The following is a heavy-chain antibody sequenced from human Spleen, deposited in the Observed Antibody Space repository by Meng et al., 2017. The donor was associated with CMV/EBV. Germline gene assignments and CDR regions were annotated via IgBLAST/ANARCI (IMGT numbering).Heavy chain of an antibody. V-gene: IGHV4-39*07. CDR3: ALSMDNWFDP. Sequence: TCTVSGGAMGRGTYHWAWIRQTPGKGLEWIGSIYYSGTTYYNPSLNSRVTISGDTSKNQFYLSLHSLTAADTAVYYCALSMDNWFDPWGQGTLVTVSS. CDR2: IYYSGTT. CDR1: GGAMGRGTYH. J-gene: IGHJ5*02. D-gene: IGHD2-8*01.